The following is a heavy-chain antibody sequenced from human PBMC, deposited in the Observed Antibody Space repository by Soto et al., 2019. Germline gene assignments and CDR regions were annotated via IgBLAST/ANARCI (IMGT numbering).Heavy chain of an antibody. V-gene: IGHV5-51*01. Sequence: GESLKISCKGSGYSFTSYWIGWVRQMPGKGLEWMGIIYPGDSDTRYSPSFQGQVTISADKPISTAYLQWSSLKASDTAMYYCAIQENIIQGSSSGWHDYWGQGTLVTVSS. CDR1: GYSFTSYW. CDR3: AIQENIIQGSSSGWHDY. D-gene: IGHD6-19*01. CDR2: IYPGDSDT. J-gene: IGHJ4*02.